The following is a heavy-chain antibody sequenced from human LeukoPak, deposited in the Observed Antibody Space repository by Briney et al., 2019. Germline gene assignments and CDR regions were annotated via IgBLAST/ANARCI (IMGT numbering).Heavy chain of an antibody. CDR3: ARDFGSCPDY. Sequence: GGSLRLSCAASGFTFSDYYMSWIRQAPGKGLEWVANIKQDGSEKYYVDSVKGRFTISRDNAQNSLYLQMNSLRAEDTAVYYCARDFGSCPDYWGQGTLVTVSS. CDR1: GFTFSDYY. D-gene: IGHD2-15*01. CDR2: IKQDGSEK. V-gene: IGHV3-7*01. J-gene: IGHJ4*02.